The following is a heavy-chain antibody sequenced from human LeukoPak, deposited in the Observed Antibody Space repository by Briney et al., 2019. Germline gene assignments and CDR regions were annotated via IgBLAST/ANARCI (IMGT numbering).Heavy chain of an antibody. CDR2: IYYSGST. CDR1: GGXISSGGYY. V-gene: IGHV4-31*03. Sequence: SQTLSLTCTVSGGXISSGGYYWSWIRQHPGKGLEWIGYIYYSGSTYYNPSLKSRVTISVDTSKNQFSLKLGSVTAADTAVYYCARGDFIMITFGGVIVDPPDIWGQGTMVTVSS. J-gene: IGHJ3*02. CDR3: ARGDFIMITFGGVIVDPPDI. D-gene: IGHD3-16*02.